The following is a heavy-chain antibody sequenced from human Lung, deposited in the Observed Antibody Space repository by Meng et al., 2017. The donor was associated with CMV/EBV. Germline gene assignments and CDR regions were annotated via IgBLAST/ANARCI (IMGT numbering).Heavy chain of an antibody. D-gene: IGHD3-3*01. CDR2: IFSNDEK. Sequence: SGXXLVXPTETLTLTCTVSGFSLSNARMGVSWIRQPPGKALEWLAHIFSNDEKSYSTSLKSRLTISKDTSKSQVVLTMTNMDPVDTATYYCARGLADYDFWSGYYNYYGMDVWXQGNXVTGAS. J-gene: IGHJ6*02. V-gene: IGHV2-26*01. CDR1: GFSLSNARMG. CDR3: ARGLADYDFWSGYYNYYGMDV.